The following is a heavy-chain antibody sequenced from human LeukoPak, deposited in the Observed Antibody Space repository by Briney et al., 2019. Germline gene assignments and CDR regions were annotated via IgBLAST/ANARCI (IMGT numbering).Heavy chain of an antibody. V-gene: IGHV3-21*01. D-gene: IGHD5-18*01. Sequence: KSGGSLRLSCAASGFTFSSYSMNWVRQAPGKGLEWVSSISSSSSYIYYADSVKGRFTISRDNAKNSLYLQMNSLRAEDTAVYYCASAGYSYGAFFDWGQGTLVTVSS. J-gene: IGHJ4*02. CDR2: ISSSSSYI. CDR1: GFTFSSYS. CDR3: ASAGYSYGAFFD.